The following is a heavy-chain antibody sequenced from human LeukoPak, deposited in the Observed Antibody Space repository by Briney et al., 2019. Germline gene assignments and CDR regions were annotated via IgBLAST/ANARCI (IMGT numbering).Heavy chain of an antibody. V-gene: IGHV3-23*01. CDR1: GFTFSSYA. CDR2: ISGSGGGS. D-gene: IGHD2-2*01. Sequence: QPGGSLRLSCAASGFTFSSYAVSWVRQAPGKGLEWVSAISGSGGGSYYADSVKGRFTISRDNSKNIVYLQMSSLRAEDTAVYSCARNFPQCSKAACYDYWGQGTLVTVSS. J-gene: IGHJ4*02. CDR3: ARNFPQCSKAACYDY.